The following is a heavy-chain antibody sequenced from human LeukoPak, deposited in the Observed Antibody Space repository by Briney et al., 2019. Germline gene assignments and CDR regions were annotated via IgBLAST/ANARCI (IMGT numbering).Heavy chain of an antibody. Sequence: ASVKVSCKASGYTFTSYGISWVRQAPGQGLEWMGWISAYNGNTNYAQKLQGRVTMTTDTSTSTACMELRSLRSDDTAVYYCARPVGGSEPWYFDYWGQGTLVTVSS. D-gene: IGHD3-16*01. J-gene: IGHJ4*02. CDR3: ARPVGGSEPWYFDY. CDR2: ISAYNGNT. CDR1: GYTFTSYG. V-gene: IGHV1-18*01.